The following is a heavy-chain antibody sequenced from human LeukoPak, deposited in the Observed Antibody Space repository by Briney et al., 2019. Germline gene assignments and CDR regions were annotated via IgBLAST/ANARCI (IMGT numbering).Heavy chain of an antibody. CDR2: INPNSGGT. D-gene: IGHD1-26*01. Sequence: ASVKVSCKASGYTFTGYYMHWVRQAPGQGLEWMGWINPNSGGTNYAQKFQGRVTMTRDMSTSTVYMELSSLRSEDTAVYYCARTYSELHDAFDSWGQGTMVTVSS. V-gene: IGHV1-2*02. CDR1: GYTFTGYY. CDR3: ARTYSELHDAFDS. J-gene: IGHJ3*02.